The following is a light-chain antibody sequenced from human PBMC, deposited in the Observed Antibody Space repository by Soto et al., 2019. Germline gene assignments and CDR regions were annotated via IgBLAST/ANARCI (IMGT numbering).Light chain of an antibody. J-gene: IGKJ1*01. Sequence: DIQMTQSPSTLSAPVGDRVTITCRASQSISIWLAWYQQKPGKAPKLLIYDASSLESGVPSIFSGSGSGAQFTLTITSLQPDDFATYYCQQYNSYPWTFGQGTKVDIK. V-gene: IGKV1-5*01. CDR2: DAS. CDR3: QQYNSYPWT. CDR1: QSISIW.